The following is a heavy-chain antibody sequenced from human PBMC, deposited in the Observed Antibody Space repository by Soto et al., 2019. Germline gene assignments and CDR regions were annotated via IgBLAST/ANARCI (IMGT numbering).Heavy chain of an antibody. V-gene: IGHV1-24*01. CDR2: FDPEDGET. CDR1: GYTLTELS. Sequence: SVKVSCKVSGYTLTELSMHWVRQAPGKGLEWMGGFDPEDGETIYAQKFQGRVTMTEDTSTDTAYMELSSLRSEDTAVYYCATFGDRRWWLQDFNYYYYGMDVWGQGTTVTVYS. J-gene: IGHJ6*02. CDR3: ATFGDRRWWLQDFNYYYYGMDV. D-gene: IGHD2-15*01.